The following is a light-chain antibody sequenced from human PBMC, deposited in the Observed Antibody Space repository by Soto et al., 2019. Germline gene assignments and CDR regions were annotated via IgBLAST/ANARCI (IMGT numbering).Light chain of an antibody. Sequence: ENVLTQSPGTLSLSPGERATLSCRASQSISSSYLAWYQQKPGQTPRLLIYLASNRATGIPDRFSGSGSGTDFTLTISRLEPEDFAVYYCQQYGDSLLTFGGGTKVEIK. V-gene: IGKV3-20*01. CDR2: LAS. J-gene: IGKJ4*01. CDR3: QQYGDSLLT. CDR1: QSISSSY.